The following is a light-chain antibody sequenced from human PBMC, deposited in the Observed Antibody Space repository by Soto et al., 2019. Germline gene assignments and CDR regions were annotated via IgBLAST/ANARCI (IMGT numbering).Light chain of an antibody. CDR2: DVS. J-gene: IGLJ1*01. CDR1: SSDVGGYNY. V-gene: IGLV2-11*01. Sequence: QSVLTQPRSVSGSPGQSVTISCTGTSSDVGGYNYVSWYQQHPGKAPKLMIYDVSKRPSGVPDRFSGSKSGNTASLTISGLQAEDEDDYYCCSYAGSYRYVFGTGTKVTVL. CDR3: CSYAGSYRYV.